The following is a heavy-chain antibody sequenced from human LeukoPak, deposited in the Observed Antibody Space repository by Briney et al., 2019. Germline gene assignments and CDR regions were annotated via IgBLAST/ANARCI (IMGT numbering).Heavy chain of an antibody. V-gene: IGHV1-46*01. Sequence: ASVKVSCKASGYTFTNNYIHWVRQAPGQGLQWVATINPSGGTTSYAENFQGRVTVTRDTATSKVYMELSSLRSEDTAVYYCARVGSETWYSSSWYYDWFDPWGQGTLVTVSS. CDR1: GYTFTNNY. CDR3: ARVGSETWYSSSWYYDWFDP. CDR2: INPSGGTT. D-gene: IGHD6-13*01. J-gene: IGHJ5*02.